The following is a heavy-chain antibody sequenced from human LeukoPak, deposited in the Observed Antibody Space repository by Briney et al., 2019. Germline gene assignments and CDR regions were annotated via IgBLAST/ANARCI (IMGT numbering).Heavy chain of an antibody. CDR1: GFTFSSYG. J-gene: IGHJ3*02. CDR3: ARVFRDYYDSSGYYYGPGAFDI. CDR2: ISYDGSNK. V-gene: IGHV3-30*19. D-gene: IGHD3-22*01. Sequence: PGGSLRLSCAASGFTFSSYGMHWVRQAPGKGLEWVAVISYDGSNKYYADSVKGRFTISRDNSKNTLYLQMNSLRAEDTAVYYCARVFRDYYDSSGYYYGPGAFDIWGQGTMVTVSS.